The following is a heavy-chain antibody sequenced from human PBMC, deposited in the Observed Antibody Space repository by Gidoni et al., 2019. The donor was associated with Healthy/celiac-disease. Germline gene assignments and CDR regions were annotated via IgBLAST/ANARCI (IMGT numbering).Heavy chain of an antibody. CDR1: VRSISSYY. CDR2: IYYSGST. J-gene: IGHJ5*02. V-gene: IGHV4-59*08. CDR3: ARLTFGSGSYYNH. D-gene: IGHD3-10*01. Sequence: QLQLQESGPRLVKPSETLSLTCTVSVRSISSYYWSWIRQPPGKGLEWIGYIYYSGSTNYNPTLKSRVTISVDTSKNQFSLKLSSVTAADTAVYNCARLTFGSGSYYNHWGQGTLVTVSS.